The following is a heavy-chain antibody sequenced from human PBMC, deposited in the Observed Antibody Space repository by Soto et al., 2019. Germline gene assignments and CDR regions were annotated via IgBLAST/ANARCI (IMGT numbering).Heavy chain of an antibody. D-gene: IGHD2-15*01. J-gene: IGHJ4*02. CDR3: ARAHSGPD. Sequence: GGSLRLSCAASGFSVSAYYMTWVRQAPGKGLEWLSNIYRGGTRASYGDSAKGRFTISRDNAKNTLYLQMNSLRADETAVYYCARAHSGPDWGQGTMVTVYS. V-gene: IGHV3-74*01. CDR2: IYRGGTRA. CDR1: GFSVSAYY.